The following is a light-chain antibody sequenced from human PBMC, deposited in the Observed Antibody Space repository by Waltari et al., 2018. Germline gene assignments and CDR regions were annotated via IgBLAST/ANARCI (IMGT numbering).Light chain of an antibody. V-gene: IGLV3-19*01. CDR1: SLISYH. CDR2: GNN. Sequence: SSELTQDPAVSVAFGQTIRITCQGDSLISYHASWYQQKPGQAPVVVVYGNNNRPSGLPERFSGSSSGNTASLTITGAKVEDEADYYCDSWDSSGNHVLFGGGTRLTVL. CDR3: DSWDSSGNHVL. J-gene: IGLJ2*01.